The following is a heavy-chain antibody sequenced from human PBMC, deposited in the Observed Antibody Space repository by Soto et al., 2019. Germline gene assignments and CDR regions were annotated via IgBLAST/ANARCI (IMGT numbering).Heavy chain of an antibody. V-gene: IGHV1-18*01. CDR2: ISVHNGNT. CDR3: ARGRYGDY. D-gene: IGHD1-1*01. Sequence: QVHLVQSGAEVKKPGASVKVSCKGSGYAFTTYGITWVRQAAGQGLEWRGWISVHNGNTNYAQKLQGRVTVTRDTSTSTAYMELRRPRSDDTAVYYCARGRYGDYWGQGALVTVSS. CDR1: GYAFTTYG. J-gene: IGHJ4*02.